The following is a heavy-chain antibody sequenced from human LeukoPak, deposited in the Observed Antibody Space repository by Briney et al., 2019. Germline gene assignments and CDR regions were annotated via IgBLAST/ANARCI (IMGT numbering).Heavy chain of an antibody. CDR1: GGSFGGYS. CDR3: AREMVRPGGAKDDY. CDR2: INHSGST. D-gene: IGHD3-10*01. V-gene: IGHV4-34*01. J-gene: IGHJ4*02. Sequence: PPQTRSLTCAVDGGSFGGYSWSWVRQPPRNGLEWNGEINHSGSTNYNPSLKSRVTISVDTSKNQFSLKLSSVTAADTAVYYCAREMVRPGGAKDDYWGQGTLVTVSS.